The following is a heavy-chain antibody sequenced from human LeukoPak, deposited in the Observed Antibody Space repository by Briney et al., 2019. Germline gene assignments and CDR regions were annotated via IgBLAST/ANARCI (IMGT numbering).Heavy chain of an antibody. CDR3: ARENVLLWFGELQI. Sequence: GGALRLSCAASGFTFSSYSMNWVRQAPGKGLEWVSSISSSSSYIYYADSVKGRFAISRDNAKNSLYLQMNSLRAEDTAVYYCARENVLLWFGELQIWGQGTLVTVSS. D-gene: IGHD3-10*01. CDR1: GFTFSSYS. J-gene: IGHJ4*02. CDR2: ISSSSSYI. V-gene: IGHV3-21*01.